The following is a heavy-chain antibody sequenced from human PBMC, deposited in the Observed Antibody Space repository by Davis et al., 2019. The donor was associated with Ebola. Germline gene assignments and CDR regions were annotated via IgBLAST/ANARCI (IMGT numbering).Heavy chain of an antibody. Sequence: MPSETLSLTCAVYGGSFSGYYWSWIRQPPGKGLEWIGEINHSGSTNYNPSLKSRVTISVDTSKNQFSLKLSSVTAADTAVYYCAISSSLDYYYYYGMEVWGQGTTVTVSS. D-gene: IGHD6-6*01. V-gene: IGHV4-34*01. CDR3: AISSSLDYYYYYGMEV. CDR2: INHSGST. CDR1: GGSFSGYY. J-gene: IGHJ6*02.